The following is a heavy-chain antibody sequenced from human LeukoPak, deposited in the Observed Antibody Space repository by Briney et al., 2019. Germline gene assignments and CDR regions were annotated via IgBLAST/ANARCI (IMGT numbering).Heavy chain of an antibody. Sequence: SETLFLTCTVSGGSISSYYWSWIRQPPGKGLEWIGYMYYSGSTNYNPSLKSRVTISLDTSKSQFSLKLSSVTAADTAVYYCASQNYYYYYMDVWGKGTTVTISS. CDR1: GGSISSYY. J-gene: IGHJ6*03. CDR2: MYYSGST. CDR3: ASQNYYYYYMDV. V-gene: IGHV4-59*01.